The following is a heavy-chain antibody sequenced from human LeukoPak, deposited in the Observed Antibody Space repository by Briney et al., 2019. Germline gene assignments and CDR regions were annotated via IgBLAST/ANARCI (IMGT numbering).Heavy chain of an antibody. CDR3: ARVRVAANWFDP. D-gene: IGHD6-19*01. CDR2: INQDASVR. CDR1: GFSFSTYW. V-gene: IGHV3-7*03. Sequence: GGSLRLSCAASGFSFSTYWMSWVRQTPEKGLEFVANINQDASVRNYMDSLKGRCTISRDNAKKSVYLEINSLRADDTAVYYCARVRVAANWFDPWGQGTLVTVSS. J-gene: IGHJ5*02.